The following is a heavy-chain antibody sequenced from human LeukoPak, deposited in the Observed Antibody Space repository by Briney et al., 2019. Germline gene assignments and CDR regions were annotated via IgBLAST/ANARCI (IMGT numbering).Heavy chain of an antibody. CDR3: ARSPFIAAHHFDY. CDR1: GFTFSSYW. CDR2: INSDGSST. D-gene: IGHD6-6*01. J-gene: IGHJ4*02. Sequence: PGGSLRLSCAASGFTFSSYWMHWVRQAPGKGLVWVSRINSDGSSTSYADSVKGRFTTSRDNAKNTLYLQMNSLRAEDTAVYYCARSPFIAAHHFDYWGQGTLVTVSS. V-gene: IGHV3-74*01.